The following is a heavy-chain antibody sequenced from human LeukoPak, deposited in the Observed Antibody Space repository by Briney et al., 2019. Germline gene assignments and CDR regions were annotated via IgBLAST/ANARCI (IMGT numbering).Heavy chain of an antibody. D-gene: IGHD6-6*01. CDR1: GYSISSGYY. J-gene: IGHJ4*02. CDR3: ARRTSSSGAFDY. V-gene: IGHV4-38-2*02. CDR2: IYHCGST. Sequence: SETLSLTCTVSGYSISSGYYWGWIRQPPGKGLEWIGSIYHCGSTYYNPSLKSRVTISVDTSKNQFSLKLSSVTAADTAVYYCARRTSSSGAFDYWGQGTLVTVSS.